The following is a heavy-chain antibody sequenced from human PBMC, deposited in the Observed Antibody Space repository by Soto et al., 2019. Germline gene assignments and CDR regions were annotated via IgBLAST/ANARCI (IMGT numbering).Heavy chain of an antibody. CDR3: ARRSGAGYFDL. CDR2: IYYSGST. D-gene: IGHD2-15*01. Sequence: QLQLQESGPGLVKPSETLSLTCTVSGGSISSSTYYWGWVRQPPGKGLEWIGSIYYSGSTYYYPSLKSRVTISVDTSKNQFSLKLNSVTAADTAVYYCARRSGAGYFDLWGRGTLVTVSS. CDR1: GGSISSSTYY. V-gene: IGHV4-39*01. J-gene: IGHJ2*01.